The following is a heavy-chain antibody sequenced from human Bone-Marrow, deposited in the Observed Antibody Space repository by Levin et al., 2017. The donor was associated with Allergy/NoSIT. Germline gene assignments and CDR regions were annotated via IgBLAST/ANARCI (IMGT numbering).Heavy chain of an antibody. D-gene: IGHD2-8*01. CDR3: ARNGAWSFEF. J-gene: IGHJ4*02. V-gene: IGHV3-7*02. Sequence: LSLTCVSSGFTSSGYWMAWVRQAPGKGLEWVANINRDGGDGYYVDSVKGRFTISRDNARNSLDLQKNSLRVEDTAVYYCARNGAWSFEFWGQGTLVTVSS. CDR1: GFTSSGYW. CDR2: INRDGGDG.